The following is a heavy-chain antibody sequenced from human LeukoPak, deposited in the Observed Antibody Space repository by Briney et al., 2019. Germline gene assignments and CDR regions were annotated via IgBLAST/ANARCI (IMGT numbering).Heavy chain of an antibody. J-gene: IGHJ4*02. CDR2: IYYSGST. CDR1: GGSISSYY. CDR3: ARVSGDYRVFDY. Sequence: SETLSLTCTVSGGSISSYYWSWIRQPPGKGLEWIGYIYYSGSTNYNPSLKSRVTISVDTSKNQFSLKLSSVTAADTAVYYCARVSGDYRVFDYWGQGTLVTVSS. V-gene: IGHV4-59*01. D-gene: IGHD4-17*01.